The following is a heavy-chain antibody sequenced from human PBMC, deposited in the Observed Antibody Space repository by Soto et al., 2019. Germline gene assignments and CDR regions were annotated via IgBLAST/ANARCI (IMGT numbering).Heavy chain of an antibody. CDR2: IYYSGST. J-gene: IGHJ5*02. CDR3: ARGTYNWNPMYNWFDP. V-gene: IGHV4-39*01. CDR1: GGSISSSSYY. D-gene: IGHD1-20*01. Sequence: QLQLQESGPGLVKPSETLSLTCTVSGGSISSSSYYWGWIRQPPGKGLEWIGSIYYSGSTYYNPSLKSRVTISVDTSKNQFSLKLSSVTAADTAVYYCARGTYNWNPMYNWFDPWGQGTLVTVSS.